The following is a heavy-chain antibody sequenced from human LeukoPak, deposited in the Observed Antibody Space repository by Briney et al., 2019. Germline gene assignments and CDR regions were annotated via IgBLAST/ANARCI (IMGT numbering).Heavy chain of an antibody. D-gene: IGHD3-22*01. CDR1: GYTLTALS. V-gene: IGHV1-24*01. Sequence: GASVKVSCRVSGYTLTALSMHWVRQAPGKGLEWMGGFDPEDGGTIYAQKFQGRVTMTEDTSTDTAYMELSSLRSEDTAVYYCATVRYDSSGYDYWGQGTLVTVSS. CDR2: FDPEDGGT. J-gene: IGHJ4*02. CDR3: ATVRYDSSGYDY.